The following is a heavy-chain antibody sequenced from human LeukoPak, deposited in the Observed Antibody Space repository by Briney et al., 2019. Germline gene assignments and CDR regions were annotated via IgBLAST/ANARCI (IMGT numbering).Heavy chain of an antibody. D-gene: IGHD3-22*01. J-gene: IGHJ4*02. CDR3: ARLKSGSDY. Sequence: SETLSLTCTVSGDSISSSSYSWGWIRQPPGRGLEWIGSIYYSGSTYYNPSLKSRVTISVDTSKNQFSLKLSSVAAADTAVYYCARLKSGSDYWGQGTLVTVSS. V-gene: IGHV4-39*01. CDR2: IYYSGST. CDR1: GDSISSSSYS.